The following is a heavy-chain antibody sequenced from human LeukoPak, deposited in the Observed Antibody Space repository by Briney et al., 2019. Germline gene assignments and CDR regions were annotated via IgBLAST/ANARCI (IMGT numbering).Heavy chain of an antibody. CDR2: ISSSSTI. J-gene: IGHJ4*02. CDR3: ARVTTVTTHFDY. CDR1: GFTFSSYS. D-gene: IGHD4-17*01. Sequence: GGSLRLSCAASGFTFSSYSMNWVRQAPRKGLEWVSYISSSSTIYYADSVKGRFTISRDNAKNSLYLQMNSLRGEDTGVYYCARVTTVTTHFDYWGQGTLVTVSS. V-gene: IGHV3-48*01.